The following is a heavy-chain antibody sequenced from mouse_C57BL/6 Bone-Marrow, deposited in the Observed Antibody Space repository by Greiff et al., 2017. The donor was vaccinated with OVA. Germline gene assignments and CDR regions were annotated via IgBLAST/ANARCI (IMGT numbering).Heavy chain of an antibody. J-gene: IGHJ4*01. CDR1: GYTFTSYW. V-gene: IGHV1-64*01. CDR2: IHPNSGST. D-gene: IGHD1-1*01. Sequence: QVQLQQPGAELVKPGASVKLSCKASGYTFTSYWMHWVKQRPGQGLEWIGKIHPNSGSTNYNEKFKSKATLTVDKSSSTAYMQLSSLTSEDSAVYDCASRYYGSSMDYWGQGTSVTVSS. CDR3: ASRYYGSSMDY.